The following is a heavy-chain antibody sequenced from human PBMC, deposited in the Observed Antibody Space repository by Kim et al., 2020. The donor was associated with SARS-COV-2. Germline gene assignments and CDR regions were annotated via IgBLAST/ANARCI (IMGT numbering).Heavy chain of an antibody. D-gene: IGHD6-19*01. J-gene: IGHJ6*02. V-gene: IGHV4-4*02. Sequence: SETLSLTCAVSGGSITSINRWNWVRQPPGKGLEWIGEIFHNGDTNYNPSPKSRVTMSVDKSNNEVSLRLDSVTAADTAVYFCARAFSVAVAGTYYYVMDVWGPGTTVPVSS. CDR2: IFHNGDT. CDR3: ARAFSVAVAGTYYYVMDV. CDR1: GGSITSINR.